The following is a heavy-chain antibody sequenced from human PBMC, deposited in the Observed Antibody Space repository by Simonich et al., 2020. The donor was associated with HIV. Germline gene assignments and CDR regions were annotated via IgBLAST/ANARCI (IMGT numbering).Heavy chain of an antibody. CDR2: INPKGGGT. D-gene: IGHD6-19*01. J-gene: IGHJ4*02. CDR3: AREGSSGWSN. Sequence: QVQLVQSGAEVKKPGASVKVSCKASGYTFTVYSMHWVRQAPGQGLEWRGGINPKGGGTNYAQKVQGRVTMTRDTSISTAYMELSRLRSDDTAVYYCAREGSSGWSNWGQGTLVTVSA. V-gene: IGHV1-2*02. CDR1: GYTFTVYS.